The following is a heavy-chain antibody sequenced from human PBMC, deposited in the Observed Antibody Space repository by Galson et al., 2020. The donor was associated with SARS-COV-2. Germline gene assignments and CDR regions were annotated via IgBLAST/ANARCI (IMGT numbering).Heavy chain of an antibody. J-gene: IGHJ6*02. CDR2: ISYDGSNK. V-gene: IGHV3-30*04. CDR1: GFTFSSYA. CDR3: AGELLIYYGMDV. Sequence: TGGSLRLSCAASGFTFSSYAMHWVRQAPGKGLEWVAVISYDGSNKYYADSVKGRFTISRDNSKNTLYLQMNSLRAEDTAVYYCAGELLIYYGMDVWGQGTTVTVSS. D-gene: IGHD2-8*01.